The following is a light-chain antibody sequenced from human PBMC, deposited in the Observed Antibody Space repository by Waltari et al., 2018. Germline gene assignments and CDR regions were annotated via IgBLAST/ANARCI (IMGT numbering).Light chain of an antibody. Sequence: QSVLTQPPSMSGAPGQKVTIPCTGGSSNFGAGYDVQWYQQFPGTAPKLLTFGNTNRPAGVPGRFSGSRSGTSASLAIAGLQSEDEAVYYCQSFDSSLSASVFGGGTKLTVL. CDR1: SSNFGAGYD. J-gene: IGLJ3*02. V-gene: IGLV1-40*01. CDR3: QSFDSSLSASV. CDR2: GNT.